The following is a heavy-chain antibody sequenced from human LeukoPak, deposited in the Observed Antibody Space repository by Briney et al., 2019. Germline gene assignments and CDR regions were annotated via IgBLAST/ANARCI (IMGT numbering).Heavy chain of an antibody. D-gene: IGHD4-17*01. CDR3: ARDSADYGDYVGGRGFDY. CDR2: INPNSGGT. CDR1: GYTFTGYY. Sequence: GASVKVSCKASGYTFTGYYMHWVRQAPGQGLERMGWINPNSGGTNYAQKFQGRVTMTRDTSISTAYMELSRLRSDDTAVYYCARDSADYGDYVGGRGFDYWGQGTLVTVSS. V-gene: IGHV1-2*02. J-gene: IGHJ4*02.